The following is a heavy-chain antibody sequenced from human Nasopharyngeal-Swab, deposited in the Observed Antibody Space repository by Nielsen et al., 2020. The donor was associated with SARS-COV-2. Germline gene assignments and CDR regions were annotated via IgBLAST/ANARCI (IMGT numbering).Heavy chain of an antibody. CDR1: GFTFNDSA. D-gene: IGHD5-12*01. J-gene: IGHJ6*02. CDR3: AKDVRLRGYYYAMDV. V-gene: IGHV3-9*01. CDR2: TSWISGSI. Sequence: SLKISCAASGFTFNDSAMHWVRQAPGKGLEWVSGTSWISGSIGYADSVMGRSTISRDNAKNSLYLQMNSLRAEDTALYYCAKDVRLRGYYYAMDVWGQGTTVTVSS.